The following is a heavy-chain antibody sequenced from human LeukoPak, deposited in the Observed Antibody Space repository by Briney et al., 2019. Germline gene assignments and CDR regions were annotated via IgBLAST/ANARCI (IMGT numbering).Heavy chain of an antibody. CDR1: GGTFSSYA. CDR3: ARQGWTYDGDGSFDY. CDR2: IIPILGIA. V-gene: IGHV1-69*04. D-gene: IGHD5-24*01. Sequence: SVKVSCKASGGTFSSYAISWVRQAPGQGLEWMGRIIPILGIANYAQKFQGRVTITADKSTSTAYMELSSLRSEDTAVYYCARQGWTYDGDGSFDYWGQGTLVTVSS. J-gene: IGHJ4*02.